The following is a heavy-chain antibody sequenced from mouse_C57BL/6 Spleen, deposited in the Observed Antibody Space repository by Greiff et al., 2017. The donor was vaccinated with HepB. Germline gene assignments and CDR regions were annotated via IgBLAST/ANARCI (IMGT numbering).Heavy chain of an antibody. CDR1: GFTFSNYW. D-gene: IGHD2-3*01. Sequence: EVQRVESGGGLVQPGGSMKLSCVASGFTFSNYWMNWVRQSPEKGLEWVAQIRLKSDNYATHYAESVKGRFTISSDDSKSSVYLQMNNLRAEDTGIYYCTGPGWLPYYYAMDYWGQGTSVTVSS. J-gene: IGHJ4*01. V-gene: IGHV6-3*01. CDR2: IRLKSDNYAT. CDR3: TGPGWLPYYYAMDY.